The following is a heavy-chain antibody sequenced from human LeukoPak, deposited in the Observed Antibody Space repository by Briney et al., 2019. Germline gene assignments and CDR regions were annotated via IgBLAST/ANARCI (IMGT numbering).Heavy chain of an antibody. CDR3: AKDKDIVVVPAAILPDY. CDR2: ISYDGSNK. Sequence: GGSLRLSCAASGFTFSSYGMHWVRQAPGKGLEWVAVISYDGSNKYYADSEKGRFTISRDNSKNTLYLQMNSLRAEDTAVYYCAKDKDIVVVPAAILPDYWGQGTLVTVSS. V-gene: IGHV3-30*18. D-gene: IGHD2-2*01. J-gene: IGHJ4*02. CDR1: GFTFSSYG.